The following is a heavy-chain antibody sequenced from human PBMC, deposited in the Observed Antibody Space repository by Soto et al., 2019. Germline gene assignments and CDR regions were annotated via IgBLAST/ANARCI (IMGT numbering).Heavy chain of an antibody. V-gene: IGHV4-31*03. CDR3: ATAHYYDSSGYQPKYWYFDL. Sequence: SETLSLTCTVSGGSISSGGYYWSWIRQHPGKGLEWIGYIYYSGSTYYNPSLKSRVTISVDTSKNQFSLKLSSVTAADTAVYYCATAHYYDSSGYQPKYWYFDLWGRGTLVIVSS. CDR2: IYYSGST. D-gene: IGHD3-22*01. CDR1: GGSISSGGYY. J-gene: IGHJ2*01.